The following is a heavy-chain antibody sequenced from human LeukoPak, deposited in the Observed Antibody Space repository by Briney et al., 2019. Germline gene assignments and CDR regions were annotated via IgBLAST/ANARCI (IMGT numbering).Heavy chain of an antibody. J-gene: IGHJ4*02. V-gene: IGHV3-7*01. D-gene: IGHD6-13*01. CDR2: INQDGSEK. CDR3: ARENMRDGGIAAAGTDY. Sequence: TGGSLRLSCAASGFTFSSYAMSWVRQAPGKGLEWVANINQDGSEKYYVDSMRGRFTISRDNAKNSLYLQMSSLRADDTAVYYCARENMRDGGIAAAGTDYWGQGTLVTVSS. CDR1: GFTFSSYA.